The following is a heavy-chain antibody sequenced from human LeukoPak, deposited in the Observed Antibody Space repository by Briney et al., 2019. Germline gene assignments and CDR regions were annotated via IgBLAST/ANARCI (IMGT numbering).Heavy chain of an antibody. CDR1: GFTFSNYA. CDR2: IRSDESDE. CDR3: TKDLFIRGNQIFDS. V-gene: IGHV3-30*02. Sequence: GGSLRLSCVASGFTFSNYAMSWVRQAPGKGLEWVAFIRSDESDEYYADSVKGRFTISRDNSKNTLYLQMESLRAEDTAVYYCTKDLFIRGNQIFDSWGQGTLVTVSS. D-gene: IGHD3-10*01. J-gene: IGHJ4*02.